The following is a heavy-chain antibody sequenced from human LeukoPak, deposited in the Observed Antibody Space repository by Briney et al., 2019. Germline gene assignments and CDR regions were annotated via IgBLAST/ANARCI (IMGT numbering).Heavy chain of an antibody. CDR1: GGTFSSYA. CDR2: IIPIFGTA. Sequence: SVKVSCKASGGTFSSYAISWVRQAPGQGLEWMGGIIPIFGTANYAQKFQGRVTITADESTSTAYMELSSLRSEDTAVYYCARGPDIVVVPAAPCYYYYYMDVWGKGTTVTVSS. D-gene: IGHD2-2*01. J-gene: IGHJ6*03. CDR3: ARGPDIVVVPAAPCYYYYYMDV. V-gene: IGHV1-69*13.